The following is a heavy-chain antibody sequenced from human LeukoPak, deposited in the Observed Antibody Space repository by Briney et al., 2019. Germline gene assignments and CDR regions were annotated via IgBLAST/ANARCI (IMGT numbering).Heavy chain of an antibody. CDR1: GXTFSSYW. J-gene: IGHJ6*02. CDR2: INSDGSST. Sequence: PGGSLRLSWAASGXTFSSYWMHWVRQAPGKGLVWVSRINSDGSSTSYADSVKGRFTISRDNAKNTLYLQMNSLRAEDTAVYYCARGQFWSGYPDINGFGYYGMDVWGQGTTVTVSS. CDR3: ARGQFWSGYPDINGFGYYGMDV. D-gene: IGHD3-3*01. V-gene: IGHV3-74*01.